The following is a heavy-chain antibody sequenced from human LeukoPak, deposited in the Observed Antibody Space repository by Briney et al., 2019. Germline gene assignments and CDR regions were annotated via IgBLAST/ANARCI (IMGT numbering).Heavy chain of an antibody. CDR1: GFTFTSYE. J-gene: IGHJ4*02. V-gene: IGHV3-48*03. CDR2: ISNSGSPI. Sequence: GGSLRLSCAASGFTFTSYEMAWVRRAPGMGPEFISYISNSGSPIKYGNAVKGRFTISRDNSKNSVYLQMDSLRAEDTAVYYCAGGPQYGGSFAFWGQGTLVTVSS. CDR3: AGGPQYGGSFAF. D-gene: IGHD1-26*01.